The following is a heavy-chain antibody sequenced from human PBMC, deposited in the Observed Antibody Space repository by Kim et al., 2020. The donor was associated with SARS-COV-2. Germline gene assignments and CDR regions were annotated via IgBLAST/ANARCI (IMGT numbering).Heavy chain of an antibody. V-gene: IGHV4-31*03. CDR3: ASSTQAARRHAFDI. Sequence: SETLSLTCTVSGGSISSGGYYWSWIRQHPGKGLEWIGYIYYSGSTYYNPSLKSRVTISVDTSKNQFSLKLSSVTAADTAVYYCASSTQAARRHAFDIWGQGTMVTVSS. D-gene: IGHD6-6*01. J-gene: IGHJ3*02. CDR1: GGSISSGGYY. CDR2: IYYSGST.